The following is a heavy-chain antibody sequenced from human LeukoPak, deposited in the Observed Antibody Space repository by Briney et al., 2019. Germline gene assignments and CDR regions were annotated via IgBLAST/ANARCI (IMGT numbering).Heavy chain of an antibody. V-gene: IGHV3-33*01. CDR3: ASTSEWELLSLDY. D-gene: IGHD1-26*01. J-gene: IGHJ4*02. CDR2: IWYDGSNK. Sequence: GGSLRLSCAASGFTFSSYGMHWVRQAPGKGLEWVAVIWYDGSNKYYAGSVKGRFTISRDNSKNTLYLQMNSLRAEDTAVYYCASTSEWELLSLDYWGQGTLVTVSS. CDR1: GFTFSSYG.